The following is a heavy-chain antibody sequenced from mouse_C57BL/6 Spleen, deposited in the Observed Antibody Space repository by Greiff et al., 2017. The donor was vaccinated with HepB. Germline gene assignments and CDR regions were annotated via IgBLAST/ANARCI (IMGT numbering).Heavy chain of an antibody. CDR2: IDPSDSET. CDR3: ARSHYYGGSYWYFDV. D-gene: IGHD1-1*01. J-gene: IGHJ1*03. Sequence: QVQLQQPGAELVRPGSSVKLSCKASCYTFTSYWMHWVKQRPIQGLEWIGNIDPSDSETHYNQKFKDKATLTVDKSSSTAYMQLSSLTSEDSAVYYCARSHYYGGSYWYFDVWGTGTTVTVSS. V-gene: IGHV1-52*01. CDR1: CYTFTSYW.